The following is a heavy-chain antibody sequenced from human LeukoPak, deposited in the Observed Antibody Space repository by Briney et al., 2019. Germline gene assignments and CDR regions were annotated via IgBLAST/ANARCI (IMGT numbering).Heavy chain of an antibody. CDR3: AREAYGDYETFDY. Sequence: GSSVKVSCKASGGTFSSYAISWVRQAPGQGLEWMGGIIPIFGTANYAQKFQGRVTITADESTGTAYMELSSLRYEDTAVYYCAREAYGDYETFDYWGQGPLVTVSS. CDR1: GGTFSSYA. V-gene: IGHV1-69*13. CDR2: IIPIFGTA. J-gene: IGHJ4*02. D-gene: IGHD4-17*01.